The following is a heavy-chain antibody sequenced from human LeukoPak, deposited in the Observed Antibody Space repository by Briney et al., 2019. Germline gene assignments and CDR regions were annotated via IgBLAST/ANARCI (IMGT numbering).Heavy chain of an antibody. Sequence: KPGGSLRLSCAASGFTFSNYAMNWVRQAPGKGLDWVSSITAGGSFKYYADSVEGRFTISRDNAKNSLYLQMSSLTPEDTAVYYCARNYDVLTGYPYYFDHWGQGILVTVSS. D-gene: IGHD3-9*01. CDR3: ARNYDVLTGYPYYFDH. CDR1: GFTFSNYA. CDR2: ITAGGSFK. J-gene: IGHJ4*02. V-gene: IGHV3-21*01.